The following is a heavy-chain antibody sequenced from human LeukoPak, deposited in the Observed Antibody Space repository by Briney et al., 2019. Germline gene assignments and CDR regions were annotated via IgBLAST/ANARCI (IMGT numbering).Heavy chain of an antibody. J-gene: IGHJ4*02. Sequence: ASVNVSCTASVFTFIGYYMQWVRQAPGQGLEWMGWINLNTGDTDYAPKFQGRVTMTRDTSITTAYMELSRLRYDDTAVYYCARDQPALDYWGRGTLVTVSS. V-gene: IGHV1-2*02. CDR2: INLNTGDT. CDR3: ARDQPALDY. CDR1: VFTFIGYY.